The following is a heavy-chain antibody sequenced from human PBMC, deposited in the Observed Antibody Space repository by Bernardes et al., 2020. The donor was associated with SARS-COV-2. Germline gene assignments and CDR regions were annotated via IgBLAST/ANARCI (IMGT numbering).Heavy chain of an antibody. CDR3: ARGRAARPRYYFDY. J-gene: IGHJ4*02. D-gene: IGHD6-6*01. CDR1: GGSISSGGYY. CDR2: IYYSGST. Sequence: SETLSLTCTVSGGSISSGGYYWSWIRQHPGKGLEWIEYIYYSGSTYYNPSLKSRVTISVDTSKNQFSLKLSSVTAADTAVYYCARGRAARPRYYFDYWGQGTLVTVSS. V-gene: IGHV4-31*03.